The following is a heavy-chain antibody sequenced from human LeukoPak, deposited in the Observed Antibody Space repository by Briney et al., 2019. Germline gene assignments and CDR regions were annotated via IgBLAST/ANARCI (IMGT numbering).Heavy chain of an antibody. V-gene: IGHV3-20*04. CDR2: MRWNGDRT. Sequence: GGSLRLSCAASGFTFDDYGMSWVRHAPGKGREGGSGMRWNGDRTGYADSVRGRFTISRDNAKTSLYLQMNSPSAEDTDLYYCASDGSGYSYGFVYYWGQGTLVTVSS. CDR1: GFTFDDYG. CDR3: ASDGSGYSYGFVYY. J-gene: IGHJ4*02. D-gene: IGHD5-18*01.